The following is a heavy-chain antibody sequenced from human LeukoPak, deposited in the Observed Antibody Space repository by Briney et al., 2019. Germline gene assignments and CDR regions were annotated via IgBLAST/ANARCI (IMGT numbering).Heavy chain of an antibody. CDR3: ASSTTTVTTRTLDY. D-gene: IGHD4-17*01. J-gene: IGHJ4*02. CDR2: ISLSGTI. Sequence: PSETLSLTCTVSGGSFSNYFWTWIRQPPGKGLEWIGEISLSGTIKYNPSLKSRVTISADTSKNQFSLKLSTMTAADTAVYYCASSTTTVTTRTLDYWGQGALVIVSS. V-gene: IGHV4-34*01. CDR1: GGSFSNYF.